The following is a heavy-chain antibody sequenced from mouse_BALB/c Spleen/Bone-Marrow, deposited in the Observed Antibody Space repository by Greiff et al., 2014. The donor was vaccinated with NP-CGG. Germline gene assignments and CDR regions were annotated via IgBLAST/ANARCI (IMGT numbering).Heavy chain of an antibody. J-gene: IGHJ1*01. CDR2: IRNKANGYTT. D-gene: IGHD2-1*01. CDR1: GFTFTDYY. V-gene: IGHV7-3*02. Sequence: VQLKESGGGLVQPGGSLRLSCATSGFTFTDYYMSWVRQPPGKALEWLGFIRNKANGYTTEYSASVKGRFTISRDNSQSILYLQMNTLRAEDSATYYCARDKNYGSYWYFDVWGAGTTVTDSS. CDR3: ARDKNYGSYWYFDV.